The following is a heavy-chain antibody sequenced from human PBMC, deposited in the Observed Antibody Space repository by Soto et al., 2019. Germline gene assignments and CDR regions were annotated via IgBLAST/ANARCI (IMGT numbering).Heavy chain of an antibody. CDR2: IYSGGST. CDR3: ARGLGSFYALAQ. Sequence: GGSLRLSCAASGFNVNNNYMSWVRQPPGKGLEWVSVIYSGGSTYYTDSVQGRFTISRDNSKNTLYLQMNTLRAEDTAVYYCARGLGSFYALAQWGQGTLVTV. V-gene: IGHV3-66*01. D-gene: IGHD3-10*01. CDR1: GFNVNNNY. J-gene: IGHJ4*02.